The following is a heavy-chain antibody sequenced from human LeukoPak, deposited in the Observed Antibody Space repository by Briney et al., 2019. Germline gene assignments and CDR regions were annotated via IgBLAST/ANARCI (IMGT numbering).Heavy chain of an antibody. D-gene: IGHD2-2*01. V-gene: IGHV3-48*01. CDR3: AREGGGYCSSTSCYGWY. Sequence: PRGALRPSCAASVLTFSSYSMNWVRQAPGKGLEWVSYISSSSSTIYYADSVKGRFTISRDNAKNSLYLQMNSLRAEDTAVYYCAREGGGYCSSTSCYGWYWGQGTLVTVSS. J-gene: IGHJ4*02. CDR1: VLTFSSYS. CDR2: ISSSSSTI.